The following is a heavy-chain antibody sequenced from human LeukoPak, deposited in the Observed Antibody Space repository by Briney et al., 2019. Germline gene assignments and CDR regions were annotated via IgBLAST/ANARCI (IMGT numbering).Heavy chain of an antibody. V-gene: IGHV3-66*01. CDR2: IYSGGST. J-gene: IGHJ4*02. Sequence: GGSLRLSCTASGFTFSNYDMSWIRQAPGKGLEWVSVIYSGGSTYYADSVKGRFTISRDNSKNTLYLQMNSLRAEDTAVYYCARVFTTVVSYYFDYWGQGTLVTVSS. CDR1: GFTFSNYD. D-gene: IGHD4-23*01. CDR3: ARVFTTVVSYYFDY.